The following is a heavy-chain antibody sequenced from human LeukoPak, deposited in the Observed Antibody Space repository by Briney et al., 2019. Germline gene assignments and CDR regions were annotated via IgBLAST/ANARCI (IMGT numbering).Heavy chain of an antibody. J-gene: IGHJ3*02. D-gene: IGHD5-24*01. CDR2: IIPIFGTA. V-gene: IGHV1-69*01. CDR3: ASEAERWLQSYDAFDI. CDR1: GGTFSSYA. Sequence: SVKVSCKASGGTFSSYAISWVRQAPGQGLEWMGGIIPIFGTANYAQKFQGRVTITADESTSTAYMELSSLRSEDTAVYYCASEAERWLQSYDAFDIWGRGTMVTVSS.